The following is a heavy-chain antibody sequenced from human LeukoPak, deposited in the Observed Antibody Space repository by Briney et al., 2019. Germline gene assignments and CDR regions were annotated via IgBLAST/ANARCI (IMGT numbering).Heavy chain of an antibody. CDR2: IYYSGST. Sequence: SQSLSLTCTVSGGSISSYYWSWIRQPPGKGLEWIGYIYYSGSTNYNPSLKSRVTISVDTSKNKFSLKLSSVTAADTAVYYCERDNSGYGIHFDYWGKGTLVTVSS. V-gene: IGHV4-59*01. CDR3: ERDNSGYGIHFDY. J-gene: IGHJ4*02. CDR1: GGSISSYY. D-gene: IGHD5-12*01.